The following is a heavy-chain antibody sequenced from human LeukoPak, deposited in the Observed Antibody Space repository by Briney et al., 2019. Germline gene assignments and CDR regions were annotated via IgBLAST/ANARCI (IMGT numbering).Heavy chain of an antibody. CDR1: GFTFSSYA. CDR3: ARDIPRYCSSTSCYTNWFDP. J-gene: IGHJ5*02. D-gene: IGHD2-2*02. CDR2: ISYDGSNK. Sequence: PGGSLRLSCAASGFTFSSYAMHWVRQAPGKGLEWVAVISYDGSNKYYADSVKGRFTISRDNSKNTLYLQMNSLRAEDTAVYYCARDIPRYCSSTSCYTNWFDPWGQGTLVTVSS. V-gene: IGHV3-30-3*01.